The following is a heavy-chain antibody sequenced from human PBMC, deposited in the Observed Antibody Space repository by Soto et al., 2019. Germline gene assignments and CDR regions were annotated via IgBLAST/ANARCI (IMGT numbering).Heavy chain of an antibody. D-gene: IGHD6-19*01. CDR1: GFTVSSNY. J-gene: IGHJ1*01. V-gene: IGHV3-66*01. CDR2: IYSGGST. Sequence: EVQLVESGGGLVQPGGSLRLSCAASGFTVSSNYMSWVRQAPGKGLEWVSVIYSGGSTYYADSVKGRFTISRDNSKNTLYLQMNSLRAEDTAVYYCARADGESSGWYNFQHWGQGTLVTVSS. CDR3: ARADGESSGWYNFQH.